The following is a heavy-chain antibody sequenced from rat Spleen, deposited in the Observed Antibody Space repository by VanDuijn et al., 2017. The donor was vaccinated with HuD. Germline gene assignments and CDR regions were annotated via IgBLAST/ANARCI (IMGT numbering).Heavy chain of an antibody. Sequence: QEQLKESGPGLVQPSQTLSLTCTVSGFSLTSYHVHWVRQPPGKGLEWMGRIQNAGTTDSNSALKSRLSISRDTSKSQVFLKMNSLQTEDTAMYFCARSAFYFDYWGQGVMVTVSS. CDR3: ARSAFYFDY. D-gene: IGHD3-2*01. J-gene: IGHJ2*01. CDR1: GFSLTSYH. V-gene: IGHV2-27*01. CDR2: IQNAGTT.